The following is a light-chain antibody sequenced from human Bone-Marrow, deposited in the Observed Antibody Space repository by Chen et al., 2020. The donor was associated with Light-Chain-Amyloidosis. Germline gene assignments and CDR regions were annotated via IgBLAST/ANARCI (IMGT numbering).Light chain of an antibody. CDR2: RDT. CDR3: QSADSSCTYEVI. Sequence: SYELTQPPSVSVSPGQTARITCSGDDLPTKYAYWYQQKPGQAPVLVIHRDTERPSGISERFSGSSSETTATLTIRGVQAEDEADYHCQSADSSCTYEVIFGGGTKLTVL. CDR1: DLPTKY. V-gene: IGLV3-25*03. J-gene: IGLJ2*01.